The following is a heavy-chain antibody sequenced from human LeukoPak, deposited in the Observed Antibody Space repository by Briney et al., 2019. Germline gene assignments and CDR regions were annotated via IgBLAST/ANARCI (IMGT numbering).Heavy chain of an antibody. V-gene: IGHV4-61*05. CDR3: ARGGAVAGTGAAVFDY. CDR2: IYYSGST. Sequence: MASETLSLTCSVSGYSISSTIYYWGWIRQPPGKGLEWIGYIYYSGSTNYNPSLKSRVTISVDTSKNQFSLKLSSVTAADTAVYYCARGGAVAGTGAAVFDYWGQGTLVTVSS. CDR1: GYSISSTIYY. D-gene: IGHD6-19*01. J-gene: IGHJ4*02.